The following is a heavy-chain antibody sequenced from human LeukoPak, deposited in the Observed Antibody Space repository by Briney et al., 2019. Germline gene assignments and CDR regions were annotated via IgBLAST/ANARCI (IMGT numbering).Heavy chain of an antibody. CDR3: ARDLSSGYSGNYGAFEY. V-gene: IGHV3-7*01. CDR1: GFTFSSYW. J-gene: IGHJ4*02. Sequence: PGGSLRLSCAASGFTFSSYWMSWVRQAPGKGLEWVANIKQDGSEKYYVDSVKGRFTISRDNAKNSLYLQMNSLRAEDTAVYYCARDLSSGYSGNYGAFEYWGQGTLVIVSS. CDR2: IKQDGSEK. D-gene: IGHD1-26*01.